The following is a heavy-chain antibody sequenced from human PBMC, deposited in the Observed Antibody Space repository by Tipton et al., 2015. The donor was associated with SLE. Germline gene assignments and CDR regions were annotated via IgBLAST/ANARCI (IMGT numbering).Heavy chain of an antibody. CDR3: ARDYYDSKIPRSALEM. CDR1: GYTFNAYY. Sequence: QLVQSGAEVKKPGAALKVYCETSGYTFNAYYIHWVRQAPGQGLEWMGRINPSTGDTNSAQKFQGRVTMTRDTSSSTAYMELSRLRSDDTAVYYFARDYYDSKIPRSALEMCGQGTIVTVSS. D-gene: IGHD3-16*01. CDR2: INPSTGDT. V-gene: IGHV1-2*06. J-gene: IGHJ3*02.